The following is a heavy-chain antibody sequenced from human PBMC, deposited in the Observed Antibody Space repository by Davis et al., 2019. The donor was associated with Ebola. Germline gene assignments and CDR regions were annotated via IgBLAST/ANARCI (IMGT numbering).Heavy chain of an antibody. J-gene: IGHJ3*01. CDR2: IDPGSGDT. V-gene: IGHV1-2*04. D-gene: IGHD1-26*01. CDR1: AYNFIDFY. Sequence: ASVKVSCKASAYNFIDFYIHWVRQAPGQRLQWMGWIDPGSGDTGYSDQFRGWVTFSRDTSVKTVYMELIRLRPDDTAVYFCARDATGSARKPFDVWGQGTHVSVSS. CDR3: ARDATGSARKPFDV.